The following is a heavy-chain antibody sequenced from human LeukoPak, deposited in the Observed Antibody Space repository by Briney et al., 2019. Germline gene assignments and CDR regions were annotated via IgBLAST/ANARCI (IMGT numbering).Heavy chain of an antibody. V-gene: IGHV1-18*01. CDR1: GYTFTSYG. D-gene: IGHD1-1*01. CDR2: ISAYNGNT. CDR3: ARDLYNWNDPPPLPFDY. J-gene: IGHJ4*02. Sequence: GASVKVSCKASGYTFTSYGISWVRQAPGQGLEWMGWISAYNGNTNYAQKLQGRVTMTTDTSTSTAYMELRGLRSDDTAGYYCARDLYNWNDPPPLPFDYWGQGTLVTVSS.